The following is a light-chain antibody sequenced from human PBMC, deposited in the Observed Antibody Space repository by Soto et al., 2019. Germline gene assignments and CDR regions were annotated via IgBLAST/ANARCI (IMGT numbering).Light chain of an antibody. Sequence: QSALTQPPSASGSPGRSVTISCTGTSSDVGGYDYVSWFQQHPGKAPKLMIYEVSNRPSGVSNRFSGSKSGNTASLTISGLQAEDEADYYCCSYTGSLTLLFGGGTKLTVL. CDR3: CSYTGSLTLL. CDR1: SSDVGGYDY. J-gene: IGLJ2*01. V-gene: IGLV2-14*01. CDR2: EVS.